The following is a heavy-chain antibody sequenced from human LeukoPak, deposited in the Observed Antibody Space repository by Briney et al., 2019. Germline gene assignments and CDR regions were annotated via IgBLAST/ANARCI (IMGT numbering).Heavy chain of an antibody. CDR2: D. V-gene: IGHV3-NL1*01. D-gene: IGHD6-19*01. CDR3: AKGFSSGWYIGGYYDY. J-gene: IGHJ4*02. CDR1: GFSFSSYC. Sequence: GGSLRLSCAASGFSFSSYCMHWVRQAPGKGLVWVSRDYADSVKGRFTISRDNSKNTLYLQMNSLRAEDTAVYYCAKGFSSGWYIGGYYDYWGQGTLVTVSS.